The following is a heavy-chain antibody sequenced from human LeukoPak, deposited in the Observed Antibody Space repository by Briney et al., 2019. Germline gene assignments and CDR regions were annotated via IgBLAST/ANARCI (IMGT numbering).Heavy chain of an antibody. Sequence: PGGSLRLSCAASGFTFSSYGMHWVRQAPGKGLEWVAVISYDGSNKYYADSVKGRFTISRDNAKNSLYLQMNSLRAEDTAVYYCARANSFLQLWLEVHWFDPWGQGTLVTVSS. D-gene: IGHD5-18*01. V-gene: IGHV3-30*03. CDR3: ARANSFLQLWLEVHWFDP. CDR1: GFTFSSYG. CDR2: ISYDGSNK. J-gene: IGHJ5*02.